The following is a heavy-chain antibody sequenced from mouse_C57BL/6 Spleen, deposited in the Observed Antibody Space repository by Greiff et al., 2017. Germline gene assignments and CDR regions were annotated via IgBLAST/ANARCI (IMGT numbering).Heavy chain of an antibody. J-gene: IGHJ2*01. CDR3: ARPHYYGSSPFDY. V-gene: IGHV5-17*01. Sequence: EVHLVESGGGLVKPGGSLKLSCAASGFTFSDYGMHWVRQAPEKGLEWVAYISSGSSTIYYADTVKGRFTISRDNAKNTLFLQMTSLRSEDTAMYYCARPHYYGSSPFDYWGQGTTLTVSS. CDR2: ISSGSSTI. D-gene: IGHD1-1*01. CDR1: GFTFSDYG.